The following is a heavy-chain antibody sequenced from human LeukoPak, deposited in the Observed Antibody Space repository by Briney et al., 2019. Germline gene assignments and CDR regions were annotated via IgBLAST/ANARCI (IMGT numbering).Heavy chain of an antibody. D-gene: IGHD3-22*01. V-gene: IGHV3-21*06. CDR2: INSGGTTT. CDR3: LRGDSRDF. Sequence: PGGSLRLSCAACGFAFSTYTMNWARQAPGKGLEWVASINSGGTTTHYADSVKGRFTISRDNAQNVLYLQMNGLRVDDAAVYYCLRGDSRDFWGQGTLDTVSS. CDR1: GFAFSTYT. J-gene: IGHJ4*02.